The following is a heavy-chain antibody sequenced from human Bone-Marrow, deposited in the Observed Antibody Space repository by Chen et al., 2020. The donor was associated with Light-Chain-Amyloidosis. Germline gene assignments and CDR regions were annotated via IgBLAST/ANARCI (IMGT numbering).Heavy chain of an antibody. Sequence: EVQVVESGGGLVQPGGSLRLSCAASGFSFSTSDMSWVRQAPGKGLEWVSGISSVGSTFYADSVKGRFTISRDNSKNTLFPQMISLRAEDTAVYYCVRDHISYDYYGMDVWGQGTTVAVS. V-gene: IGHV3-23*04. CDR3: VRDHISYDYYGMDV. CDR1: GFSFSTSD. CDR2: ISSVGST. J-gene: IGHJ6*02.